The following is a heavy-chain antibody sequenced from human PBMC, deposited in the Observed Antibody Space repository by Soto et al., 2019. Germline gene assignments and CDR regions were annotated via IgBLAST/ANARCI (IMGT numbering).Heavy chain of an antibody. V-gene: IGHV1-69*13. CDR3: ARALADGDYVRWINYYGMDV. J-gene: IGHJ6*02. Sequence: ASVKVSCKASGGTFSSYAISWVRQAPGQGLEWMGGIIPIFGTANYAQKFQGRVTITADESTSTAYMELSSLRSEDTAVYYCARALADGDYVRWINYYGMDVWGQGTTVTVSS. D-gene: IGHD4-17*01. CDR2: IIPIFGTA. CDR1: GGTFSSYA.